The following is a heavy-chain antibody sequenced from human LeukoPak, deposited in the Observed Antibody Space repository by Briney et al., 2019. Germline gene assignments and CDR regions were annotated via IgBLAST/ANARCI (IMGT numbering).Heavy chain of an antibody. CDR1: GFTFYGHG. J-gene: IGHJ3*02. CDR2: ITWNGGSI. D-gene: IGHD1-26*01. Sequence: GGSLRLSCVGSGFTFYGHGMNWVRQAPGKGLEWVSGITWNGGSISYIDSVKVRFTISRDNTKNTLYLQMTSLKVEDTALYYCVKDMSYIAFDIWGLGTMVTVSS. V-gene: IGHV3-20*04. CDR3: VKDMSYIAFDI.